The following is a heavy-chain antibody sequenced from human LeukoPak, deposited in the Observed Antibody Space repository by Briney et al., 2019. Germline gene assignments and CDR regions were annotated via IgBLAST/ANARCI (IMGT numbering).Heavy chain of an antibody. V-gene: IGHV4-39*01. CDR2: LYYSGST. CDR1: GDSVSRSNYF. D-gene: IGHD3-10*01. J-gene: IGHJ4*02. Sequence: PSEILSLTCTVSGDSVSRSNYFWGWIRQPPGKGLEWIGSLYYSGSTYYNPSLGSRVTISVDTSKNQFSLKLNSVTAADTAVYYCARRGGGSITYFDYWSQGTLVTVSS. CDR3: ARRGGGSITYFDY.